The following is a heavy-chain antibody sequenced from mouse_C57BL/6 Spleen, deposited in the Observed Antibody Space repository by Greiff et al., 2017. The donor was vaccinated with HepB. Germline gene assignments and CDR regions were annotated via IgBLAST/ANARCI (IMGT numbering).Heavy chain of an antibody. V-gene: IGHV5-16*01. Sequence: EVMLVESEGGLVQPGRSMKLSCTASGFTFSDYYMAWVRQVPEKGLEWVANINYDGSSTYYLDSLKSRFIISRDNAKNILYLQMSSLKSEDTATYYCARDGYDRMDYWGQGTSVTVSS. J-gene: IGHJ4*01. CDR2: INYDGSST. CDR1: GFTFSDYY. D-gene: IGHD2-2*01. CDR3: ARDGYDRMDY.